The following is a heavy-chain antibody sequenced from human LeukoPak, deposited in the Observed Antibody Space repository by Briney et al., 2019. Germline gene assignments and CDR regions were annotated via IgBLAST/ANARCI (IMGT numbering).Heavy chain of an antibody. V-gene: IGHV3-30*04. CDR2: ISYDGSNK. Sequence: PGRSLRLSCAASGFTFSSYAMHWVRQAPGRGLEGVAVISYDGSNKYYADSVKGRFTISRDHSKNTLYLQMNSLRAEDTAVYYCARDRSEYQLPNLDACDIWGQGTMVTVSS. CDR1: GFTFSSYA. J-gene: IGHJ3*02. CDR3: ARDRSEYQLPNLDACDI. D-gene: IGHD2-2*01.